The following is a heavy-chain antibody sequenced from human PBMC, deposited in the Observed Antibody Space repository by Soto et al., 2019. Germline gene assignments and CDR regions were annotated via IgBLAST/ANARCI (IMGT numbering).Heavy chain of an antibody. CDR2: ISYDGSNK. CDR1: GFTFITYT. Sequence: QVQLVESGGGVVQPGRSLRLSCAASGFTFITYTMHWVRQAPGKGLEWVALISYDGSNKYYADSVRGRFTISRDNSKNTLDLHLNSLRAEDTAVYYCAREGRFRQGDYNSFQHWGQGTLVTVSS. V-gene: IGHV3-30-3*01. D-gene: IGHD4-17*01. CDR3: AREGRFRQGDYNSFQH. J-gene: IGHJ1*01.